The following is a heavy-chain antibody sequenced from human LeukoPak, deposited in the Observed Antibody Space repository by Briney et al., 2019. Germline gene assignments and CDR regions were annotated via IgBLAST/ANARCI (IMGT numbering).Heavy chain of an antibody. CDR1: GGTFSSYA. V-gene: IGHV1-69*13. Sequence: SVKVSCKASGGTFSSYAISWVRQAPGQGLEWMGGIIPIFGTANYAQKFQGRVTITADESTSTAYMELSSLRSEDTAVYYCAKGLLANYYYYGMDVWGQGTTVTVSS. J-gene: IGHJ6*02. D-gene: IGHD2-15*01. CDR3: AKGLLANYYYYGMDV. CDR2: IIPIFGTA.